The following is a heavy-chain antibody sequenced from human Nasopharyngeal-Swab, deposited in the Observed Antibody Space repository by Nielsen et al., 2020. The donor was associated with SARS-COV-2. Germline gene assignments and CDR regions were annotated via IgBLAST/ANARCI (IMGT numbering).Heavy chain of an antibody. V-gene: IGHV3-30*18. CDR2: ISYDGSNK. CDR1: GFTFSSYG. D-gene: IGHD4-17*01. J-gene: IGHJ6*03. CDR3: AKDGPLYGDYYYYYYMDV. Sequence: GESRKISCAASGFTFSSYGMHWVRQAPGKGLEWVAVISYDGSNKYYADSVKGRFTISRDNSKNTLYLQMNSLRAEDTAVYYCAKDGPLYGDYYYYYYMDVWGKGTTVTVSS.